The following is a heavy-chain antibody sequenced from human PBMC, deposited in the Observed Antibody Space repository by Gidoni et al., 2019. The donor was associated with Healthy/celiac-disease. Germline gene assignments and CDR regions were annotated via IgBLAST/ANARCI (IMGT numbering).Heavy chain of an antibody. D-gene: IGHD3-9*01. V-gene: IGHV4-34*01. CDR3: ARSYFGWYGYNWFDP. CDR2: INHSGST. J-gene: IGHJ5*02. Sequence: QVQLQQWGAGLLKPSETLSLTCAVYGWSFSGYYWSWIRQPPGKGLEWIGEINHSGSTNYNPSLKSRVTISVDTSKNQFSLKLSSVTAADTAVYYCARSYFGWYGYNWFDPWGQGTLVTVSS. CDR1: GWSFSGYY.